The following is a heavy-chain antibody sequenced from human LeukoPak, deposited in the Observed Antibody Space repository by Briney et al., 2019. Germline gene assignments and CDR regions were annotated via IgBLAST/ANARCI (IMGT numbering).Heavy chain of an antibody. CDR1: GFTFSTYG. V-gene: IGHV3-30*02. J-gene: IGHJ6*03. D-gene: IGHD3-10*01. Sequence: GGSLRLSCAASGFTFSTYGMHWVRQAPGKGLEWVAFIRYDGSNKYYADSVKGRFTISRDNSKNTLYLQMNSLRAEDTAVYYCAKDRRYLTYYYYYMDVWGKGTTVTISS. CDR2: IRYDGSNK. CDR3: AKDRRYLTYYYYYMDV.